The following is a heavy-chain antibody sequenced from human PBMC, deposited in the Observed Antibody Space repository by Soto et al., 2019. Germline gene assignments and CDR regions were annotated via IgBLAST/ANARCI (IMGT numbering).Heavy chain of an antibody. CDR2: VFSSGNT. J-gene: IGHJ5*02. D-gene: IGHD3-3*01. CDR1: GDSIRNSF. CDR3: ARDRITIFGVVSRESWFDP. V-gene: IGHV4-4*08. Sequence: PSETLSLTCTVSGDSIRNSFWSWIRQPPGKGLEWIGYVFSSGNTNYNPSLKSRVTISVDTSKNQFSLKLSSVTAADTAVYYCARDRITIFGVVSRESWFDPWGQGTLVTVSS.